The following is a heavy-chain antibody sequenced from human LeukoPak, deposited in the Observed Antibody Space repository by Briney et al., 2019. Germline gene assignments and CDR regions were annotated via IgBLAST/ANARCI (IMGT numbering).Heavy chain of an antibody. J-gene: IGHJ3*02. CDR2: ISYDGSNK. Sequence: GGSLRLSCAASGFTFNSYAMHWVRQAPGKGLEWVAVISYDGSNKYYADSVKGRFTISRDNSKNTLYLQMNSLRAEDTAVYYCAKGDCGGDCYSAAGAFDIWGQGTMVTVSS. CDR3: AKGDCGGDCYSAAGAFDI. V-gene: IGHV3-30-3*01. CDR1: GFTFNSYA. D-gene: IGHD2-21*01.